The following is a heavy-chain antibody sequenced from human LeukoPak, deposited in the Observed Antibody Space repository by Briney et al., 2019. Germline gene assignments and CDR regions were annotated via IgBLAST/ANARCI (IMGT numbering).Heavy chain of an antibody. V-gene: IGHV4-59*01. CDR2: LSYSGST. D-gene: IGHD6-19*01. CDR1: GGPISSYY. J-gene: IGHJ5*02. CDR3: ARLREAVAGTSRWFDP. Sequence: PSETLSLTCTVSGGPISSYYWSWIRQPPGKGLEWIGYLSYSGSTNYNPSLKSRVTISVDTSKNQFSLKLSSVTAADTAVYYCARLREAVAGTSRWFDPWGQGTLVTVSS.